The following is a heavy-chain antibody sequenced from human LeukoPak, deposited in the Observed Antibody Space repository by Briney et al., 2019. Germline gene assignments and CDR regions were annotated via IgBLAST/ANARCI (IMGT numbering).Heavy chain of an antibody. J-gene: IGHJ3*02. D-gene: IGHD3-10*01. CDR3: ARDVWFGEFRSSGAFDI. V-gene: IGHV3-11*04. CDR1: GFTFSDYY. Sequence: GGSLRLSCAASGFTFSDYYMSWIRQAPGKGLEWVSYISSSGSTIYYADSVKGRFTISRDNAKNSLYLQMNSLRAEDTAVYYCARDVWFGEFRSSGAFDIWGQGTMVTVSS. CDR2: ISSSGSTI.